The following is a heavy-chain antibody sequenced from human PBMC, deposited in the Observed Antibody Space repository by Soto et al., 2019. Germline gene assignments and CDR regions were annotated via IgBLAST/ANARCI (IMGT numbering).Heavy chain of an antibody. J-gene: IGHJ4*02. D-gene: IGHD6-25*01. CDR2: IIPIFGTA. Sequence: QVQLVQSGAEVKKPGSSVKVSCKASGGTFSSYAISWVRQAPGQGLEWMGGIIPIFGTANYAQKFQGRVTITAHESASTGYMEPSSRRSEDTAVYYCARVDDPVNNSAGYGGQGSLVVVSA. CDR1: GGTFSSYA. CDR3: ARVDDPVNNSAGY. V-gene: IGHV1-69*01.